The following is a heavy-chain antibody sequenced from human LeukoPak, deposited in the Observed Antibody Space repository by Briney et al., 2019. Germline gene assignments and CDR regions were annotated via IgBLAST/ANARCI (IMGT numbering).Heavy chain of an antibody. Sequence: GSLRLSCAASGFTVSSNYMSWVRQAPGKGLEWVSVIYSGGSTYYADSVKGRFTISRDNSKNTLYLQMNSLRAEDTAVYYCASSYITMIVKGDAFDIWGQGTMVTVSS. CDR2: IYSGGST. D-gene: IGHD3-22*01. J-gene: IGHJ3*02. V-gene: IGHV3-53*01. CDR3: ASSYITMIVKGDAFDI. CDR1: GFTVSSNY.